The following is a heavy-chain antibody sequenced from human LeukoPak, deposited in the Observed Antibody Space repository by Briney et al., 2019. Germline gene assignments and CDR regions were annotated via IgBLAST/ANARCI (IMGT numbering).Heavy chain of an antibody. J-gene: IGHJ4*02. CDR3: ARGRDGYNPGVY. Sequence: SETLSLTCAVYGGSFSVYYWSWIRQPPGRGLEWIGQNNHSGSTNYNTSLKSRLTISVDTSKIQFSLKLSSVTAADTAVYYCARGRDGYNPGVYWGQGTLVTVSS. V-gene: IGHV4-34*01. CDR1: GGSFSVYY. D-gene: IGHD5-24*01. CDR2: NNHSGST.